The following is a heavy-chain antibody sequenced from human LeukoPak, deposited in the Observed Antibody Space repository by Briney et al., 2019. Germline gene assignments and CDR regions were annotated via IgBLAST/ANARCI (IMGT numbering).Heavy chain of an antibody. J-gene: IGHJ3*01. D-gene: IGHD3-10*01. CDR3: ARHMSVSYDAFDL. Sequence: GASVKVSCKTSGGTFSSYTISWVRQAPGQGLEWMGGIIPTLGTATYAQRFQGRVTITADESTTTAYMDLSSLRSEDTAVYYCARHMSVSYDAFDLWGRGTTVTVSS. CDR1: GGTFSSYT. CDR2: IIPTLGTA. V-gene: IGHV1-69*13.